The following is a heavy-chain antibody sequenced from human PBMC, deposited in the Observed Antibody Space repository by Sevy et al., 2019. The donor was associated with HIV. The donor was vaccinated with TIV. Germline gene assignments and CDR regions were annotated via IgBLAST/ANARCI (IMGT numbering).Heavy chain of an antibody. CDR2: ISSSSSYI. J-gene: IGHJ3*02. Sequence: GGSLRLSCAASGFTFSSYSMNWVRQAPGKGLEWVSSISSSSSYIYYADSVKGRFTISRDNAKNSLYLQMNSLRAEDTAVYYCARDHNWGKWELPRYDAFDIWGQGTMVTVSS. V-gene: IGHV3-21*01. CDR1: GFTFSSYS. D-gene: IGHD1-26*01. CDR3: ARDHNWGKWELPRYDAFDI.